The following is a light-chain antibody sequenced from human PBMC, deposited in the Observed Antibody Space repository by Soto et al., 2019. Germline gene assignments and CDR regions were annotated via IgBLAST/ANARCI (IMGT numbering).Light chain of an antibody. V-gene: IGKV3-20*01. CDR3: QQYGSSPIT. J-gene: IGKJ5*01. CDR1: QSVSSSY. CDR2: GAS. Sequence: IVLTQSPVTLSLSPGYRATLSCRASQSVSSSYLAWYQQKPGQAPRLLIYGASTRATGIPDRFSGDGSVTHFTLTISRLEAEDFVMYYCQQYGSSPITFGQGTRLEIK.